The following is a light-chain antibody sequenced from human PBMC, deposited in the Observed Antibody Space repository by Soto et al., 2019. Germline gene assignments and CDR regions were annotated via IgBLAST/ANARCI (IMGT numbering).Light chain of an antibody. V-gene: IGLV1-44*01. CDR1: SSNIGSNT. CDR2: SNN. Sequence: QSVLTQPPSASGIPGQRVTISCSGRSSNIGSNTVNWYQQLPGTAPKLLIYSNNQRPSGVPDRFSGSKSGTSASLAISGLQSEDEADYYCAAWDDSLNGPNYVFGTGTKVTVL. CDR3: AAWDDSLNGPNYV. J-gene: IGLJ1*01.